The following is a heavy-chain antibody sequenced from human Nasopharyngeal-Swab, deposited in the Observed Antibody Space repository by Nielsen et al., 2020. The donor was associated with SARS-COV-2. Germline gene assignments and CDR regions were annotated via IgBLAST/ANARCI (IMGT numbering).Heavy chain of an antibody. CDR2: ISGSGGST. Sequence: GESLKISCAASGFTFSSYAMHWVRQAPGKGLEWVSAISGSGGSTYHADSVKGRFTISRDNSKNTLYLQMNSLRAEDTAVYYCAKEEVSTTGTRDYYYYYMDVWGKGTTVTVSS. CDR1: GFTFSSYA. J-gene: IGHJ6*03. V-gene: IGHV3-23*01. D-gene: IGHD1-1*01. CDR3: AKEEVSTTGTRDYYYYYMDV.